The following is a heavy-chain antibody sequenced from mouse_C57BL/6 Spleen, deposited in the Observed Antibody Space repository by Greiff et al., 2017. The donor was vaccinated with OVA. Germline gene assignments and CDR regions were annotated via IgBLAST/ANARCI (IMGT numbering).Heavy chain of an antibody. CDR3: ARHSNYWYFDV. Sequence: ESGPGLVKPSQSLSLTCSVTGYSITSGYYWNWIRQFPGNKLEWMGYISYDGSNNYNPSLKNRISITRDTSKNQFFLKLNSVTTEDTATYYCARHSNYWYFDVWGTGTTVTVSS. V-gene: IGHV3-6*01. CDR2: ISYDGSN. CDR1: GYSITSGYY. J-gene: IGHJ1*03. D-gene: IGHD2-5*01.